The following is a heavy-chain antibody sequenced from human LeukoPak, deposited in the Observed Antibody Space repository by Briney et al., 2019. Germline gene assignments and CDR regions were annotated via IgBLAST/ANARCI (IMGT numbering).Heavy chain of an antibody. Sequence: ASVKVSCKASGYTFTSYGISWVRQAPGQGLEWMGWISAYNGNTNYAQKLQGRVTMTTDTSTSTAYMELRSLRSEDTAVYYCARAAMVRGVIIPTRYYYGMDVWXQGTTVTVSS. CDR1: GYTFTSYG. CDR2: ISAYNGNT. CDR3: ARAAMVRGVIIPTRYYYGMDV. V-gene: IGHV1-18*01. J-gene: IGHJ6*02. D-gene: IGHD3-10*01.